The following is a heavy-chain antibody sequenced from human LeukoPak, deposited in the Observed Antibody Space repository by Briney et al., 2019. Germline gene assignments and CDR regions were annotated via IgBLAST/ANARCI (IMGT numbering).Heavy chain of an antibody. CDR1: GYTFTGYY. CDR3: ARGFILTGYYIERGGYYFDY. CDR2: INPNSGGT. D-gene: IGHD3-9*01. V-gene: IGHV1-2*02. J-gene: IGHJ4*02. Sequence: ASVKVSCKASGYTFTGYYMHWVRQAPGQGLEWMGWINPNSGGTNYAQKFQGRVTMTRDTSISTAYMELSRLRSDDTAVYYCARGFILTGYYIERGGYYFDYWGQGTLVTVSS.